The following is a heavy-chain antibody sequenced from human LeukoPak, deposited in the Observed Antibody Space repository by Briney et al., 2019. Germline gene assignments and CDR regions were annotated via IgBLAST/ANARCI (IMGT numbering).Heavy chain of an antibody. Sequence: ASVKVSCKASGYTFTSYAMHWVRQAPGQRLEWMGWINAGNGNTKYSQEFQGRVTITRDTSASTAYMELSSLRSEDMAVYYCARDHGYSGYEYYDYWGQGTLVTVSS. J-gene: IGHJ4*02. CDR3: ARDHGYSGYEYYDY. CDR2: INAGNGNT. D-gene: IGHD5-12*01. CDR1: GYTFTSYA. V-gene: IGHV1-3*03.